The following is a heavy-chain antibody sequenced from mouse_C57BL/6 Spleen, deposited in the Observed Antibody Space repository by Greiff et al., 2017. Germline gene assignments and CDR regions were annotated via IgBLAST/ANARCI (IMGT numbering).Heavy chain of an antibody. J-gene: IGHJ2*01. CDR3: TRYRTQLGDY. Sequence: EVQLQQSGTVLARPGASVKMSCKTSGYTFTSYWMHWVKQRTGKGLEWIGAIYPGNSDTSYNQKFKGKAKLTAVTSASTAYMELSSLTNEDSAVYYCTRYRTQLGDYWGQGTTLTVSS. D-gene: IGHD4-1*02. CDR2: IYPGNSDT. V-gene: IGHV1-5*01. CDR1: GYTFTSYW.